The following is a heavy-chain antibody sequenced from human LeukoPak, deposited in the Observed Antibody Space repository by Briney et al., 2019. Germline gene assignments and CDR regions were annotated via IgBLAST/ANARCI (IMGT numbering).Heavy chain of an antibody. V-gene: IGHV3-7*03. J-gene: IGHJ4*02. CDR3: ARETPYGSLTFDY. D-gene: IGHD3-10*01. CDR1: VFTFRSYW. CDR2: MQPDGGEK. Sequence: PGGSLRLSCAASVFTFRSYWMSWVRQAPGKGLEWVANMQPDGGEKYYVDSVKGRFTVSRDNAKSSLYLQMNSLRAEDTAVYYCARETPYGSLTFDYWGLGTRVTVSS.